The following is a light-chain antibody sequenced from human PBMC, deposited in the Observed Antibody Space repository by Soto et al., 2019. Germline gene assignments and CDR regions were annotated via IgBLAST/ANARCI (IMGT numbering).Light chain of an antibody. CDR2: GNS. CDR3: KSYDSSLSGYV. Sequence: QSVLTQPPSVSGAPGQRVTISCTGSSSNIGAGYDVHWYQQLPGTAPKLLIYGNSNRPSGVPDRFSGSKSGTSASLAITGLQAEDEADYYCKSYDSSLSGYVFGTGPKVTAL. CDR1: SSNIGAGYD. V-gene: IGLV1-40*01. J-gene: IGLJ1*01.